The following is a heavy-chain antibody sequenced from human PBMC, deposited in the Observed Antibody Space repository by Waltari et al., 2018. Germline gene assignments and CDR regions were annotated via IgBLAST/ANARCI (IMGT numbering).Heavy chain of an antibody. CDR3: ARAPLGYCSSTSCPRGDWFDP. CDR1: GGSISSGGYS. V-gene: IGHV4-30-2*01. CDR2: IYHSGST. D-gene: IGHD2-2*01. Sequence: QLQLQESGSGLVKPSQTLSLTCAVSGGSISSGGYSWRWIRQPPGKGLEWIGYIYHSGSTYYNPSLKSRVTISVDRSKNQFSLKLSSVTAADTAVYYCARAPLGYCSSTSCPRGDWFDPWGQGTLVTVSS. J-gene: IGHJ5*02.